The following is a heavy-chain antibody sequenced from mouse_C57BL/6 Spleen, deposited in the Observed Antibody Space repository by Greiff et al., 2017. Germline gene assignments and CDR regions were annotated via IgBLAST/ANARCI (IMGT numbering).Heavy chain of an antibody. CDR2: IRNKANGYTT. Sequence: EVQRVESGGGLVQPGGSLSLSCAASGFTFTDYYMSWVRQPPGKALEWLGFIRNKANGYTTEYSASVKGRFTISSDNSQSILYLQMNALRAEDSATYYCARYGAMDYWGQGTSVTVSS. J-gene: IGHJ4*01. CDR1: GFTFTDYY. V-gene: IGHV7-3*01. CDR3: ARYGAMDY.